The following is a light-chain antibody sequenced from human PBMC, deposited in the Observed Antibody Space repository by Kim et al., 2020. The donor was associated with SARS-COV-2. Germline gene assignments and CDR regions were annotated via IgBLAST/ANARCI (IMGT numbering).Light chain of an antibody. CDR3: NSRDSSGNHLPWV. CDR1: SLRSSY. Sequence: GQTVRITCQGDSLRSSYASWYQQKPGQAPVLVIYGKNNRPSGIPDRFSGSSSGNTASLTITGAQAEDEADYYCNSRDSSGNHLPWVFGGGTQLTVL. V-gene: IGLV3-19*01. J-gene: IGLJ3*02. CDR2: GKN.